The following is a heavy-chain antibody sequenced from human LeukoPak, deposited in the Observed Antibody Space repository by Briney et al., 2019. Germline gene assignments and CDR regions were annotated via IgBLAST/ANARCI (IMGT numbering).Heavy chain of an antibody. CDR2: ISGYKGNT. D-gene: IGHD3-22*01. Sequence: ASVKVSCKASGYTFTSYGISWVRQAPGQGLEWMGWISGYKGNTNYAQKLQGRVTMTTDTSTSTAYMELRSLRSDDTAVYYCARGYYDSGGYYYYYYGMDVWGQGTTVTVSS. CDR3: ARGYYDSGGYYYYYYGMDV. CDR1: GYTFTSYG. V-gene: IGHV1-18*01. J-gene: IGHJ6*02.